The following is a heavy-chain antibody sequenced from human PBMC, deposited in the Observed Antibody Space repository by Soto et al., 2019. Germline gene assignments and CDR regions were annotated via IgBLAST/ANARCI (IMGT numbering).Heavy chain of an antibody. D-gene: IGHD2-21*02. J-gene: IGHJ4*02. CDR3: ANEHARPFVVVTTNFDY. V-gene: IGHV3-23*01. CDR1: GFTFSNYA. CDR2: ISGSGDSP. Sequence: PGGSMRLSCAASGFTFSNYAISWLRQAPGKGLEWVSIISGSGDSPYYADSVKGRFTISRDNSRNTLYLQMNSLRAGDSAQYYCANEHARPFVVVTTNFDYWGRGTLITVSS.